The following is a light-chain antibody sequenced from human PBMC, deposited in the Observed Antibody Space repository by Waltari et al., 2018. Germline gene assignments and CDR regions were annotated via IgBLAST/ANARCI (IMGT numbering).Light chain of an antibody. CDR2: YDS. CDR1: NIGSRT. Sequence: SYVLPQPSSVSVAPGKTARITCGGSNIGSRTVHWHQQKPGQAPVLVFYYDSDRPSGIPERFSVSNSGNTATLTISRVEVVDEADYYCQVWDSSSDHWVFGGGTKLTVL. CDR3: QVWDSSSDHWV. V-gene: IGLV3-21*04. J-gene: IGLJ3*02.